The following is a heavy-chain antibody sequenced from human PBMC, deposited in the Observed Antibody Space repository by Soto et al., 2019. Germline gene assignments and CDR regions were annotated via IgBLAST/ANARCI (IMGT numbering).Heavy chain of an antibody. J-gene: IGHJ5*02. CDR3: VRGGLYNLGP. V-gene: IGHV4-61*08. CDR2: IYYSGST. D-gene: IGHD1-20*01. Sequence: PSETLSLTCTVFGGSISSRGYYWSWIRQHPGKGLEWIGYIYYSGSTNYNPSLKSRLTISVDTSKNQFSLRLSSVAAADTAVYYCVRGGLYNLGPWGQGTLVTVSS. CDR1: GGSISSRGYY.